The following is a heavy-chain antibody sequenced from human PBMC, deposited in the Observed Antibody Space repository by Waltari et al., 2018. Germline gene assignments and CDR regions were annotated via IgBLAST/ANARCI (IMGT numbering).Heavy chain of an antibody. J-gene: IGHJ4*02. V-gene: IGHV1-2*02. CDR2: INPNRGGT. CDR3: ARVSRSRFGVVISAYDY. Sequence: QVQLVQSGAEVKKPGASVKVSCKASGYTFTGYYMHWVRQAPGQGLEWMGWINPNRGGTNYAQKFQGRVTMTRDTSISTAYMELSRLRSDDTAVYYCARVSRSRFGVVISAYDYWGQGTLVTVSS. D-gene: IGHD3-3*01. CDR1: GYTFTGYY.